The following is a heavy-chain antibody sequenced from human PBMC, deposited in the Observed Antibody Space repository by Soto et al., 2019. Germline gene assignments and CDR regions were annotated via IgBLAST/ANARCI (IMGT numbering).Heavy chain of an antibody. Sequence: GASVKLSCKASGYTFTSCGISWVRQAPGQGLEWMGWISAYNGNTNYAQKLQGRVTMTTDTSTSTAYMELRSLRSDDTAVYYCARDFWQVPASSVDYWGQGTLVTVSS. CDR1: GYTFTSCG. D-gene: IGHD2-2*01. CDR3: ARDFWQVPASSVDY. J-gene: IGHJ4*02. V-gene: IGHV1-18*04. CDR2: ISAYNGNT.